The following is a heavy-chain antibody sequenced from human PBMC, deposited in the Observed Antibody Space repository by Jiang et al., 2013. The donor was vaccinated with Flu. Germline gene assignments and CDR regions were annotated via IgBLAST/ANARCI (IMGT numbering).Heavy chain of an antibody. CDR1: GGSTNNYY. D-gene: IGHD6-19*01. J-gene: IGHJ6*02. V-gene: IGHV4-59*08. CDR2: VYYSGST. CDR3: ARTIAVAGTFAMDV. Sequence: GPGLVKPSETLSLTCTVSGGSTNNYYWSWIRQPPGKGLEWIGYVYYSGSTYYNPSLKSRVTTSIDTSKNQFFLKVRSVTAADTAVYYCARTIAVAGTFAMDVWGQGTTVTVSS.